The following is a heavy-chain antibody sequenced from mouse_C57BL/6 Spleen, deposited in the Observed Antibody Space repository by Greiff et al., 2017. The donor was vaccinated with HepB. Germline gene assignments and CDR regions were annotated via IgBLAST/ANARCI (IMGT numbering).Heavy chain of an antibody. Sequence: QVQLKESGAELVRPGTSVKVSCKASGYAFTNYLIEWVKQRPGQGLEWIGVINPGSGGTNYNEKFKGKATLTADKSSSTAYMQLSSLTSEDSAVYFCARRYYFDYWGQGTTLTVSS. CDR1: GYAFTNYL. J-gene: IGHJ2*01. CDR2: INPGSGGT. CDR3: ARRYYFDY. V-gene: IGHV1-54*01.